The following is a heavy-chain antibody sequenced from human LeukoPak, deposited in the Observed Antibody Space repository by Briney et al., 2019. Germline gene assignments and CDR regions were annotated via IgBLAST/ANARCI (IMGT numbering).Heavy chain of an antibody. CDR1: GGTFSSYA. D-gene: IGHD3-9*01. Sequence: GASVKVSCKASGGTFSSYAISWVRQAPGQGLEWMGRIIPILGIANYAQKFQGRVTITADKSTSTAYMELSSLRSEDTAVYYCTTAGGRYFDWSDYWGQGTLVTVSS. V-gene: IGHV1-69*04. J-gene: IGHJ4*02. CDR3: TTAGGRYFDWSDY. CDR2: IIPILGIA.